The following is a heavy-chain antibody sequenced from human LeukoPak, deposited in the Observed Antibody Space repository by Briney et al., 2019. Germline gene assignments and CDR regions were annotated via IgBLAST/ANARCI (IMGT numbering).Heavy chain of an antibody. J-gene: IGHJ4*02. CDR1: GYTLTELS. CDR2: FDPEDGET. D-gene: IGHD3-22*01. V-gene: IGHV1-24*01. Sequence: ASVKVSCKVSGYTLTELSMHWVRQAPGKGLEWMGGFDPEDGETIYAQKFQGRVTMTEDTSTDTAYMELSSLRSEDTAVYYCATGYYDSSGYYFGVLKFDYWGQRTLVTVSS. CDR3: ATGYYDSSGYYFGVLKFDY.